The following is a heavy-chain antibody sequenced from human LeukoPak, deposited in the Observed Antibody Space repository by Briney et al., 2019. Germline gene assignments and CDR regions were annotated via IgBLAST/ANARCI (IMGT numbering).Heavy chain of an antibody. CDR2: IKQDGSEK. Sequence: GGSLRLSCAASGFTFSSYWMSWVRQAPGKGLEWVANIKQDGSEKYYVDSVKGRFTISRDNSKNTLFLQMNSLRSEDTAVYYCARGAVVTFDYWGQGTLVTVSS. D-gene: IGHD4-23*01. CDR1: GFTFSSYW. V-gene: IGHV3-7*03. CDR3: ARGAVVTFDY. J-gene: IGHJ4*02.